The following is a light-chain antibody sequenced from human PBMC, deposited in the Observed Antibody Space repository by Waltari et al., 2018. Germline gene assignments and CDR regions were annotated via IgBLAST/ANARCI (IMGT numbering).Light chain of an antibody. CDR2: AAS. Sequence: EIVMTQSPATLSVSPGERVTLPCRASQSIGSTLAWYQQKPGQAPRLLIYAASTRATGIPARFSGSGSGTEFTLTISSLQSADFAVYYCQQYNNWPPMYTFGQGTKLEI. CDR3: QQYNNWPPMYT. V-gene: IGKV3-15*01. CDR1: QSIGST. J-gene: IGKJ2*01.